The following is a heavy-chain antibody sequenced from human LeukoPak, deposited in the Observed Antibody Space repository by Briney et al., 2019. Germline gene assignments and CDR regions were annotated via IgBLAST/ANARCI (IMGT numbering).Heavy chain of an antibody. CDR3: ARRQKWELPIDY. CDR2: INANSGGT. J-gene: IGHJ4*02. D-gene: IGHD1-26*01. V-gene: IGHV1-2*02. Sequence: ASVKVSCKASGYTFTDYYIHWVRQAPGQGLEWMGWINANSGGTNYAQKFQARVTMTRDTSISTAYMELSSLRSDDTVVYYCARRQKWELPIDYWGQGALVTVSS. CDR1: GYTFTDYY.